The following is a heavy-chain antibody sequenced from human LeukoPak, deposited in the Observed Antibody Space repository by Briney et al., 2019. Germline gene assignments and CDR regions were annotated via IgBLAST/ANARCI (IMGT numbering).Heavy chain of an antibody. J-gene: IGHJ4*02. CDR3: AKERFDWDFDY. V-gene: IGHV3-21*01. Sequence: GGSLRLSCAASGFSFSTYGMNWVRQAPGKGLEWVSSISSGSSFIFYADSVKGRFTISRDNAKNSLCLQMNSLRAEDTAVYYCAKERFDWDFDYWGQGTLVTVSS. CDR1: GFSFSTYG. CDR2: ISSGSSFI. D-gene: IGHD3-9*01.